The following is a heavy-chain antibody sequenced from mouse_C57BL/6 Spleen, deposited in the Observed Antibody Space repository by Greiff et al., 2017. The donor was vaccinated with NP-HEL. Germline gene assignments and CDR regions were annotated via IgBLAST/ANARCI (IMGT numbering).Heavy chain of an antibody. Sequence: DVKLVESGGDLVKPGGSLKLSCAASGFTFSSYGMSWVRQTPDKRLEWVATISSGGSYTYYPDSVKGRFTISRDNAKNTLYLQMSSLKSEDTAMYYCARHPPPYYYGSREGYFDVWGTGTTVTVSS. CDR3: ARHPPPYYYGSREGYFDV. D-gene: IGHD1-1*01. V-gene: IGHV5-6*02. CDR1: GFTFSSYG. J-gene: IGHJ1*03. CDR2: ISSGGSYT.